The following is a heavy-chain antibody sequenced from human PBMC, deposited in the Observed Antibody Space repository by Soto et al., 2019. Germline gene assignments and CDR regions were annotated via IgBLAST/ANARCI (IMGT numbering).Heavy chain of an antibody. CDR2: IIPIFGTA. Sequence: ASVKVSCKASGGTFSSYAISWVRQAPGQGLEWMGGIIPIFGTANYAQKFQGRVTITADESTSTAYMELSSLRSEDTAVYYCAEGGDYYYGMDVWGQGTTVTVSS. V-gene: IGHV1-69*13. CDR1: GGTFSSYA. CDR3: AEGGDYYYGMDV. J-gene: IGHJ6*02. D-gene: IGHD1-26*01.